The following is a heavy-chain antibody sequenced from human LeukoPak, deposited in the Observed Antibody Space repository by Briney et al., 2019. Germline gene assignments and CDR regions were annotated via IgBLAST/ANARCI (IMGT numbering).Heavy chain of an antibody. J-gene: IGHJ4*02. CDR3: ARGGLWVGTL. Sequence: ASVKVSCKASGYTFTNYDISWVRQATGQGLEWMGYMNPNSGKTEYAQNFQGRVSMTWDTAITTACMDLSGLTRDDTAIYYCARGGLWVGTLWGQGTLVTVFS. D-gene: IGHD3-10*01. CDR2: MNPNSGKT. V-gene: IGHV1-8*01. CDR1: GYTFTNYD.